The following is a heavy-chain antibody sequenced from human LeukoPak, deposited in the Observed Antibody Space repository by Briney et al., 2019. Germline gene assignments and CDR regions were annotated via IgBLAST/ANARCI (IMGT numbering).Heavy chain of an antibody. Sequence: ASVKVSFKASGGTFSNYAISWVRQAPGQGLEWMGGIIPIFGTANYAQKFQGRVTITADKSTSTAYMELSSLRSEDTAVYYCASSNGYSSGWYLPITDYWGQGTLVTVSS. D-gene: IGHD6-19*01. CDR2: IIPIFGTA. CDR3: ASSNGYSSGWYLPITDY. CDR1: GGTFSNYA. V-gene: IGHV1-69*06. J-gene: IGHJ4*02.